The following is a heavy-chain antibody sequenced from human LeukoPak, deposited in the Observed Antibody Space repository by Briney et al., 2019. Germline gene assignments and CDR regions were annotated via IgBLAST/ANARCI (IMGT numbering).Heavy chain of an antibody. CDR3: AREDYYGSGSPGYFDY. J-gene: IGHJ4*02. CDR2: IIPILGIA. V-gene: IGHV1-69*04. Sequence: SVKVSCKASGGTFSSYAISWVRQAPGQGLEWMGRIIPILGIANYAQKFQGRVTITADKSTSTAYMELSSLRSEDTAVYYCAREDYYGSGSPGYFDYWAREPWSPSPQ. CDR1: GGTFSSYA. D-gene: IGHD3-10*01.